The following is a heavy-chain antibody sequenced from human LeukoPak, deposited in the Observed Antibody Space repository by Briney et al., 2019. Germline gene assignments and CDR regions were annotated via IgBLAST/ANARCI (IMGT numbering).Heavy chain of an antibody. D-gene: IGHD4/OR15-4a*01. CDR3: ARAPTMVVSSDHAFDI. CDR2: ISSSSSHI. J-gene: IGHJ3*02. V-gene: IGHV3-21*01. Sequence: GGSLRLSCAASGFTFSSYSMNWVRQAPGKGLEWVSSISSSSSHIYYADSVKGRFTISRDNAKNSLSLQMNTLRAEDTAVYFCARAPTMVVSSDHAFDIWGQGTMVTVSS. CDR1: GFTFSSYS.